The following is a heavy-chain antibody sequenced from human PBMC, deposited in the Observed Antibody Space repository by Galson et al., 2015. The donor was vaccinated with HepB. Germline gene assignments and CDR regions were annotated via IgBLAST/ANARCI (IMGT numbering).Heavy chain of an antibody. CDR1: GFTFSNAW. V-gene: IGHV3-23*01. D-gene: IGHD6-19*01. CDR2: VTNSGGGT. CDR3: AKGQGSGWRNFFDY. J-gene: IGHJ4*02. Sequence: SLRLSCAASGFTFSNAWMSWVRQAPGKGLEWVSVVTNSGGGTYYADFVKGRLTISRDNSKDTLYMEMNSLRAEDTAVYYCAKGQGSGWRNFFDYWGQGTLVTVSS.